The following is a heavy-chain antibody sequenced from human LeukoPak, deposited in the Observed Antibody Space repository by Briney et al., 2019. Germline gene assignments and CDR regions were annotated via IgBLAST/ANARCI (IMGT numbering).Heavy chain of an antibody. D-gene: IGHD4-23*01. CDR2: IKQDGSEK. J-gene: IGHJ6*03. Sequence: PGGSLRLSCAASGFTFSDYWMTWVRQAPGKGLEWVANIKQDGSEKYSVDSVKGRFTISRDNAKNSLYLQMNSLRTEDTAVYFCARAPSVVTDYYYLDVWGKGTTVTVSS. CDR1: GFTFSDYW. V-gene: IGHV3-7*01. CDR3: ARAPSVVTDYYYLDV.